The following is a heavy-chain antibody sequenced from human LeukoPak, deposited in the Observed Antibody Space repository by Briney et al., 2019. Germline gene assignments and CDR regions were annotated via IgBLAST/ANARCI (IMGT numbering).Heavy chain of an antibody. CDR3: ARRGYDILTGYYLDYFDY. Sequence: SETLSLTCAVYGGSFGGYYWSWIRQPPGKGLEWIGEINHSGSTNYNPSLKSRVTISVDTSKNQFSLKLSSVTAADTAVYYCARRGYDILTGYYLDYFDYWGQGTLVTVSS. D-gene: IGHD3-9*01. V-gene: IGHV4-34*01. CDR2: INHSGST. CDR1: GGSFGGYY. J-gene: IGHJ4*02.